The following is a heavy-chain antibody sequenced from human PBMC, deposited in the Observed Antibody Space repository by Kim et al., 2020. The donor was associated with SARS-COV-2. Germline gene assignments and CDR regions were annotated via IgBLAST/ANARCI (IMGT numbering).Heavy chain of an antibody. D-gene: IGHD2-15*01. J-gene: IGHJ4*02. V-gene: IGHV3-23*01. Sequence: VGSLRLSCAASGFTFSSYAMSWVRQAPGKGLEWVSAISGSGGSTYYADSVKGRFTISRDNSKNTLYLQMNSLRAEDTAVYYCAATWGCSGGSCYPFDSWGQRTLVTVSS. CDR3: AATWGCSGGSCYPFDS. CDR1: GFTFSSYA. CDR2: ISGSGGST.